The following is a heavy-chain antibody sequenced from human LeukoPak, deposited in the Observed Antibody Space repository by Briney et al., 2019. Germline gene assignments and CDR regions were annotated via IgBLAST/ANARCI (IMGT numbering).Heavy chain of an antibody. CDR2: IKSKTNGETT. V-gene: IGHV3-15*01. J-gene: IGHJ4*02. CDR3: TTAPVGDYGDFDY. Sequence: GGSLRLSCSASGFPFSNAWMNWVRQAPGKGLEGVGRIKSKTNGETTDYAAPVKGRFTISRDDSKNTLYLQMNSLKTEDTAVYYCTTAPVGDYGDFDYWGQGTLVTVSS. CDR1: GFPFSNAW. D-gene: IGHD4-17*01.